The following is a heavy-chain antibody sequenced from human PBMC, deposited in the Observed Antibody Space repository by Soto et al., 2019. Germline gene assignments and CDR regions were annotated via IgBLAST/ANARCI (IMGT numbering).Heavy chain of an antibody. Sequence: ASVKVSCKASGGTFSSYAISWVRQAPGQGLEWMGGIIPIFGTANYAQKFQGRVTITADKSTSTAYMELSSLRSEDTAVYYCARVRTAMVQPTYYFAYWGQGTLVTVSS. CDR2: IIPIFGTA. J-gene: IGHJ4*02. D-gene: IGHD5-18*01. CDR1: GGTFSSYA. CDR3: ARVRTAMVQPTYYFAY. V-gene: IGHV1-69*06.